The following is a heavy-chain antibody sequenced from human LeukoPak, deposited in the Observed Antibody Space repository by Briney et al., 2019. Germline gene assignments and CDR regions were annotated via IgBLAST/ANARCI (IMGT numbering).Heavy chain of an antibody. V-gene: IGHV4-59*01. D-gene: IGHD4-17*01. J-gene: IGHJ2*01. CDR2: IYYSGST. CDR1: GYIFSDYY. Sequence: SCKASGYIFSDYYMHWVRQAPGKGLEWIGYIYYSGSTNYNPSLKSRVTISVDTSKNQFSLKLSSVTAADTAVYYCASLHVATVTTGDLWGRGTLVTVSS. CDR3: ASLHVATVTTGDL.